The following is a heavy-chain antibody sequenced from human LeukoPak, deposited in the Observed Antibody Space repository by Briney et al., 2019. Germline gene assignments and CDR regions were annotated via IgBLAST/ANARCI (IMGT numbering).Heavy chain of an antibody. CDR1: GYSISSGYY. V-gene: IGHV4-38-2*02. CDR2: VYHSGST. CDR3: ARLIYGGNPNDAFDI. Sequence: SETLSLTCTVSGYSISSGYYWGWIRQPPGKGLEWIGSVYHSGSTYYNPSLKSRVTISVDTSKNQFSLKLSSVTAADTAVYYCARLIYGGNPNDAFDIWGQGTMVTVSS. J-gene: IGHJ3*02. D-gene: IGHD4-23*01.